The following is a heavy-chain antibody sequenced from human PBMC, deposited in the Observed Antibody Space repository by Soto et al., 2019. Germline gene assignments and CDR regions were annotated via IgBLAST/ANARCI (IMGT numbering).Heavy chain of an antibody. V-gene: IGHV3-7*05. J-gene: IGHJ4*02. CDR1: GFTFSDNW. CDR3: ATSMGRGGNDY. D-gene: IGHD3-10*01. Sequence: EVQLVESGGGLVQPGGSLRLSCAASGFTFSDNWMSWVRQAPGKGLECVANIKTDGSEKYYVDPVKGRFTISRDNAKNSLYVQMNSLRAKDTAVYYCATSMGRGGNDYWGQGTLVAVSS. CDR2: IKTDGSEK.